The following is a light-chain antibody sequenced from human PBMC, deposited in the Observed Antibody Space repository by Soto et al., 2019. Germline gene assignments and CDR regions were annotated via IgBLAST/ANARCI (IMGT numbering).Light chain of an antibody. CDR1: TGAVTSGHY. J-gene: IGLJ2*01. CDR3: LLSFSGVEV. CDR2: DTS. V-gene: IGLV7-46*01. Sequence: QAVVTQEPSLTVSPGGTVTLTCGSSTGAVTSGHYPYWFQLRPGQAPRTLISDTSNRHSWSPARFSGSLLGGQAALTLSGAQPEDEADYYCLLSFSGVEVFGGGTKLTVL.